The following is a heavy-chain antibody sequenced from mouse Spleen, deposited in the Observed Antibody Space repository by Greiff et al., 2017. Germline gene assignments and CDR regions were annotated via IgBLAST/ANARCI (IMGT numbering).Heavy chain of an antibody. J-gene: IGHJ3*01. Sequence: VQLQQPGAELVKPGASVKLSCKASGYTFTSYWMQWVKQRPGQGLEWIGEIDPSDSYTNYNQKFKGKATLTVDTSSSTAYMQLSSLTSEDSAVYYCARSDYGNYGAYWGQGTLVTVSA. CDR2: IDPSDSYT. CDR1: GYTFTSYW. CDR3: ARSDYGNYGAY. V-gene: IGHV1-50*01. D-gene: IGHD2-1*01.